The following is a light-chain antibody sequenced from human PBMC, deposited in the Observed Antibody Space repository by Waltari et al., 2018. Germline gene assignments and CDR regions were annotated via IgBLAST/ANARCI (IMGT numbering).Light chain of an antibody. CDR3: CSCTRRSTCV. Sequence: QSALTQPASVSGSPGQSITISCTGTSSDVGGYNYLSWYQQHPGKAPKLLIFDVSNRPHVLSSRFPASKSGLTASLTISGLQAEDESDHYCCSCTRRSTCVLGRGTQLPVL. CDR2: DVS. CDR1: SSDVGGYNY. V-gene: IGLV2-14*01. J-gene: IGLJ3*02.